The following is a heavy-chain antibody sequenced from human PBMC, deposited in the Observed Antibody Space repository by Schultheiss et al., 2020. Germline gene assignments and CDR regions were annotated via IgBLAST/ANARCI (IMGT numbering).Heavy chain of an antibody. CDR1: GFTFSNYS. CDR2: ISSSSTNI. Sequence: GGSLRLSCAASGFTFSNYSMNWVRQAPGKGLEWVSYISSSSTNIYYADSVKDRFIISRDNAKNSLYLQMNSLRAEDTAVYYCAKKGIVATIRGGFDYWGQGTLVTVSS. V-gene: IGHV3-48*04. J-gene: IGHJ4*02. CDR3: AKKGIVATIRGGFDY. D-gene: IGHD5-12*01.